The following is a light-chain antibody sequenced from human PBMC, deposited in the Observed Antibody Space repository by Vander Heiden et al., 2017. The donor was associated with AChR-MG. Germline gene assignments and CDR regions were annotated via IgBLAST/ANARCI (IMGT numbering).Light chain of an antibody. Sequence: DIQMTQSPSSLSASVGDRVTITCRASQSISTYLNCYQQKPGKAPKLLIYAASSLQSGVPSRFSGSGSGTDFTLTISSLQPEDFATYYCQQSYSTPRTFVQGTKLEIK. V-gene: IGKV1-39*01. CDR3: QQSYSTPRT. CDR2: AAS. CDR1: QSISTY. J-gene: IGKJ2*01.